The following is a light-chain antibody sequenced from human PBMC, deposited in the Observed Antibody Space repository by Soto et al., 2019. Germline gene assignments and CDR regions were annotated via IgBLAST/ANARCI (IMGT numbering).Light chain of an antibody. V-gene: IGLV2-14*01. CDR2: EVT. CDR3: SSYAAYSTLWV. J-gene: IGLJ3*02. Sequence: QLVLTQPASVSGSPGQSITISCTGTGSDIGNYNWVSWYQQHPGKAPKLLIYEVTSRPSGVSNRFSGSKSGNAASLTISGLQAEDEAHYYCSSYAAYSTLWVFGGGTKLTVL. CDR1: GSDIGNYNW.